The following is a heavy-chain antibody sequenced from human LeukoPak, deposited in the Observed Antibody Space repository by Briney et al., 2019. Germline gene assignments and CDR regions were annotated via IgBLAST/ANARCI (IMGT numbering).Heavy chain of an antibody. V-gene: IGHV3-53*01. CDR3: AREVYDSSGYYVYYFDY. J-gene: IGHJ4*02. CDR1: GFTVRSNY. D-gene: IGHD3-22*01. Sequence: GGSLRLSCAASGFTVRSNYMSWVRQAPGKGLEWVSVIYSGGSTYYADSVKGRFTISRDNSKNTLYLQMNSLRAEDTAVYYCAREVYDSSGYYVYYFDYWGQGTLVTVSS. CDR2: IYSGGST.